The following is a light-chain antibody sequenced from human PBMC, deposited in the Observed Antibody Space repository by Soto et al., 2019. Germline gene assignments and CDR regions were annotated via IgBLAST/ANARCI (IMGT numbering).Light chain of an antibody. V-gene: IGKV3-11*01. CDR3: QQRYDWPVT. J-gene: IGKJ3*01. Sequence: EIVLTQSPATLSLSPGERATLSCSTSQSVRSYLGWFQQKPGQAPCLLIFDTSHRATGVAARFSGSGSGTDFTLTISRLEPEDSAVYYCQQRYDWPVTFGAGTKVEIK. CDR1: QSVRSY. CDR2: DTS.